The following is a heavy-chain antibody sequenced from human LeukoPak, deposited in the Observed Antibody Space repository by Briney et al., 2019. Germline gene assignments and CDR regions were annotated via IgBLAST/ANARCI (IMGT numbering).Heavy chain of an antibody. Sequence: ASVKVSCKASGYTFTGYYMHWVRQAPGQGLEWMGWINPNSGGTNYAQKFQGRVTMTSDTSISTAYMELSRLRSDDTAVYYCARGDTVVVPAAILDYWGQGTLVTVSS. J-gene: IGHJ4*02. V-gene: IGHV1-2*02. CDR1: GYTFTGYY. CDR3: ARGDTVVVPAAILDY. CDR2: INPNSGGT. D-gene: IGHD2-2*01.